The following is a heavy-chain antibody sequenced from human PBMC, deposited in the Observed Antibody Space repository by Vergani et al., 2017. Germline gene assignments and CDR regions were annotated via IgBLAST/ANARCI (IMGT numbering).Heavy chain of an antibody. CDR2: IKSKTDGGTT. CDR1: GFTFSNAW. J-gene: IGHJ4*02. Sequence: EVQLVESGGGLVKPGGSLRLSCAASGFTFSNAWMSWVRQAPGKGLEWVGRIKSKTDGGTTDYAAPVKGRFTISRDYSKNTLYLQMNSLKTEDTAVYYCTTKLNGPRSSGYYYLFDYWGQGTLVTVSS. CDR3: TTKLNGPRSSGYYYLFDY. D-gene: IGHD3-22*01. V-gene: IGHV3-15*01.